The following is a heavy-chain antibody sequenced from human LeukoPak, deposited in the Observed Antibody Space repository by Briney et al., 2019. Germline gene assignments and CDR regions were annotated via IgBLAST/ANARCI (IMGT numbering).Heavy chain of an antibody. D-gene: IGHD7-27*01. V-gene: IGHV4-59*11. CDR3: ARSGAKAVVLGWFDP. CDR2: IYSSGNT. Sequence: SETLSLSCSVSGDSISTHNWNWIRQSPGKGLEWIGYIYSSGNTKYSPSLKSRITISVDTSKNQFSLKLSAVTAADTAVYYCARSGAKAVVLGWFDPWGQAALLTVSS. CDR1: GDSISTHN. J-gene: IGHJ5*02.